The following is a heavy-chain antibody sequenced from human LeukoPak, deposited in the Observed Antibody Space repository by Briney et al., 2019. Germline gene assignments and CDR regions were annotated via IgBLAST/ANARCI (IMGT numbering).Heavy chain of an antibody. D-gene: IGHD6-13*01. CDR3: AKVCSSNWYVDS. CDR1: GFTFSSYG. Sequence: PGGSLRLSCAASGFTFSSYGMHWVRQAPGKGLEWVAVISYDGSYKYYADSVKGRFTISRDNSKSTLYLQMNSLRADDTAVYYCAKVCSSNWYVDSWGQGTLVTVSS. V-gene: IGHV3-30*18. CDR2: ISYDGSYK. J-gene: IGHJ4*02.